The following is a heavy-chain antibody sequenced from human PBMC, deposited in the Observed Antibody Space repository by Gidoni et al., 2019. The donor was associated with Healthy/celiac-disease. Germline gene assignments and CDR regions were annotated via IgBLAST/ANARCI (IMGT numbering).Heavy chain of an antibody. CDR3: AKGAAGEVTTAYVY. D-gene: IGHD4-4*01. V-gene: IGHV3-9*01. Sequence: EVQLVEYGGGLVQPGRSLRLSCAASGFTFDDYAMHWVRQAPGKGLEWVSGISWNSGSIGYADSAKGRFTISRDNAKNSLYLQMNSLRAEDTALYYCAKGAAGEVTTAYVYWGQGTLVTVSS. CDR2: ISWNSGSI. J-gene: IGHJ4*02. CDR1: GFTFDDYA.